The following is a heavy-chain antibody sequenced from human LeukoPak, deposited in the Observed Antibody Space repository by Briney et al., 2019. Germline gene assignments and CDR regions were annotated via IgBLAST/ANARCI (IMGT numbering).Heavy chain of an antibody. CDR3: ARRQGSFFGFDL. CDR2: IRPNNGDT. J-gene: IGHJ5*02. CDR1: GYTFTGHY. Sequence: ASVKVSCKASGYTFTGHYIRWVRQAPGQGLEWMGWIRPNNGDTKYAQNFQGRVTMTRDTSITTTYMEVSGLESGDTAVYYCARRQGSFFGFDLWGQGTLVTVSS. V-gene: IGHV1-2*02. D-gene: IGHD1-26*01.